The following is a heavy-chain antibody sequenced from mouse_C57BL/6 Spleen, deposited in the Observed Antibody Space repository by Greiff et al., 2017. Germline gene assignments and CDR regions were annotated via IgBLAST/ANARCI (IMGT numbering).Heavy chain of an antibody. CDR1: GYTFTSYW. Sequence: QVQLQQPGAELVMPGASVKLSCKASGYTFTSYWMHWVKQRPGQGLEWIGEIDPSDIYTNYNQKFKGKSTLTVDKSSSTAYMQLSSLTSEDSAVYYCARGYPYAMDYWGQGTSVTVSS. CDR3: ARGYPYAMDY. V-gene: IGHV1-69*01. J-gene: IGHJ4*01. CDR2: IDPSDIYT. D-gene: IGHD2-14*01.